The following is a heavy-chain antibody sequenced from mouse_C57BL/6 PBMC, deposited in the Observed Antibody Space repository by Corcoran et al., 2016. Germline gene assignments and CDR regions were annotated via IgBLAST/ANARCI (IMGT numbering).Heavy chain of an antibody. CDR3: AREGDHYAMDY. CDR2: MNTYSGVP. Sequence: QIELVQPGPEVKKPGETVKISCKASGYTFTTYGMSGVKKAPGKGLKWMGWMNTYSGVPTYADDFKGRFAFSSETSASTVYLHINNLKNEDTATYFCAREGDHYAMDYWGQGTSVTFSS. J-gene: IGHJ4*01. CDR1: GYTFTTYG. V-gene: IGHV9-3*01.